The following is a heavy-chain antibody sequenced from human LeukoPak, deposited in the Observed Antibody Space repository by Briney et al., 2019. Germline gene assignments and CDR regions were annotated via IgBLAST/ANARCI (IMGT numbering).Heavy chain of an antibody. CDR1: GGSINDYY. V-gene: IGHV4-59*01. J-gene: IGHJ4*02. Sequence: SSETLSLTCTVSGGSINDYYWSWIRQSPGKGPEWIGYIYYTGRTKYNPSVQSRVTISVDTSKNQFSLNLRSVTSADTAVYFCTRVSIHGDSDYWGQGTLVTVSS. CDR3: TRVSIHGDSDY. CDR2: IYYTGRT.